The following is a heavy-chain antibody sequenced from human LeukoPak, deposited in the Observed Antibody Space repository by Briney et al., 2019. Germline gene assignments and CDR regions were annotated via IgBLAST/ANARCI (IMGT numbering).Heavy chain of an antibody. J-gene: IGHJ4*02. Sequence: GGSLRLSCVASGFTFSSYGMHWVRQAPGKGLEWVAVISYDGSNKYYADSVKGRFTISRDNSKNTLYLQMNSLRAEDTAVYYCAKGGVRLGFIGYWGQGTLVTVSS. CDR1: GFTFSSYG. CDR3: AKGGVRLGFIGY. V-gene: IGHV3-30*18. CDR2: ISYDGSNK. D-gene: IGHD3-10*01.